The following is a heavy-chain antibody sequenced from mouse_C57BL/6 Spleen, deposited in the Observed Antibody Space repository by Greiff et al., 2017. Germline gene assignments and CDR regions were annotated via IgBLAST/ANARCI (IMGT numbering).Heavy chain of an antibody. J-gene: IGHJ1*03. CDR2: ISSGSSPI. D-gene: IGHD2-10*02. Sequence: EVKLVESGGGLVKPGGSLKLSCAASGFTFSDYGMHWVRQAPEKGLEWVAYISSGSSPIYYADTVKGRFTISRDNAKNTLFLQMTSLRSEDTALYYCARDTYWYFDVWGTGTTVTVSS. V-gene: IGHV5-17*01. CDR3: ARDTYWYFDV. CDR1: GFTFSDYG.